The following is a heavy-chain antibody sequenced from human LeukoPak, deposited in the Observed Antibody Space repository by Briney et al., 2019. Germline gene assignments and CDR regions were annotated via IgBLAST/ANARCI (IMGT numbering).Heavy chain of an antibody. CDR1: GYTFTGYY. CDR3: ARDSGYSSSWQDY. J-gene: IGHJ4*02. D-gene: IGHD6-13*01. V-gene: IGHV1-2*02. Sequence: ASVKVSCKASGYTFTGYYMHWVRQAPGQGLEWMGWINPNSGGTKYAQKFQGRVTMTRDTSINTAYMELSRLRSDDTAVYYCARDSGYSSSWQDYWGQGTLVTVSS. CDR2: INPNSGGT.